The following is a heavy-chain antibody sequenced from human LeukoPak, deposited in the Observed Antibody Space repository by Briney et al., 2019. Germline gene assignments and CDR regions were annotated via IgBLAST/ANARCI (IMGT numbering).Heavy chain of an antibody. CDR3: ASRGYCSNTSCSLDAFTI. CDR2: INPKSGAT. J-gene: IGHJ3*02. Sequence: GASVKVSCKASGYTFTAYYMHWVRQAPGQGLEWMGWINPKSGATKYVQKFQGRVTMTSDTSISTAYMELSRLRSDDTAVYYCASRGYCSNTSCSLDAFTIWGQGTLVTVTS. V-gene: IGHV1-2*02. CDR1: GYTFTAYY. D-gene: IGHD2-2*01.